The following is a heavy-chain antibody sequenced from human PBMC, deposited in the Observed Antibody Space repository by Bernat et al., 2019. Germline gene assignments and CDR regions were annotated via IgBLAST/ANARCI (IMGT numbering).Heavy chain of an antibody. CDR1: GFSFRTYG. CDR3: AGDWSFYGIFDY. Sequence: QVQLAESGGGVVQPGRSLRLSCAASGFSFRTYGMHWVRQAPGKGLEWVAVIWYDGSNKYYADSVKGRFTISRDNSKNTLYLQMNSLRAENTAVYYCAGDWSFYGIFDYWGQGTLVTVSS. CDR2: IWYDGSNK. D-gene: IGHD3-3*01. V-gene: IGHV3-33*01. J-gene: IGHJ4*02.